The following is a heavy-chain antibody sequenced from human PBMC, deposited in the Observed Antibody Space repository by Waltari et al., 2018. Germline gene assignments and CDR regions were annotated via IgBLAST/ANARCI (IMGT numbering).Heavy chain of an antibody. J-gene: IGHJ4*02. D-gene: IGHD6-19*01. CDR1: GYTFTGSY. Sequence: QVQLVQSGAEVKKPGASVTVSCKASGYTFTGSYMHWVRPAPGQGLEWMGRINPNSGGTNYAQKFQGRVTMTRDTSISTAYMELSRLRSDDTAVYYCARGGGTIAVAASVDYWGQGTLVTVSS. V-gene: IGHV1-2*06. CDR3: ARGGGTIAVAASVDY. CDR2: INPNSGGT.